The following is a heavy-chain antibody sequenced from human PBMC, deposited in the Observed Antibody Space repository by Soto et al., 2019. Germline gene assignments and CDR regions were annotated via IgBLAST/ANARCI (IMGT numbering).Heavy chain of an antibody. Sequence: PGGSLRLSCAASGFTFSNYGMHWVRQAPGKGLEWVAIISHDGGNKDYPDSVKGRFTISRDNSMHTLYLQMNSLRAEDTALYYCAKDYLVPPAQHPPYHSGMDVWGPGTTVTVSS. V-gene: IGHV3-30*18. CDR2: ISHDGGNK. D-gene: IGHD2-2*01. CDR1: GFTFSNYG. J-gene: IGHJ6*02. CDR3: AKDYLVPPAQHPPYHSGMDV.